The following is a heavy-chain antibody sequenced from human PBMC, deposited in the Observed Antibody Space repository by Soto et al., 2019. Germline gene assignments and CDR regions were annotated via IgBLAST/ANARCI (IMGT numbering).Heavy chain of an antibody. CDR1: GFSFSNAW. Sequence: GGSLRLSCAASGFSFSNAWMSWVRQAPGKGLEWVGRIKSKTDGGTTDYAAPVKGIFTISRDDSKNTLYLQMNSLRIEDTAVYFCITDSPSDRIAAAGFGAFGFWGQGTMVTVSS. V-gene: IGHV3-15*01. CDR3: ITDSPSDRIAAAGFGAFGF. D-gene: IGHD6-13*01. J-gene: IGHJ3*01. CDR2: IKSKTDGGTT.